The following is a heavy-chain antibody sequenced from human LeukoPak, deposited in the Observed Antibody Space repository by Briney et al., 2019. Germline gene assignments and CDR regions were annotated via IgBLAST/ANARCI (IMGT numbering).Heavy chain of an antibody. V-gene: IGHV4-34*01. J-gene: IGHJ4*02. CDR2: INHSGST. Sequence: SETLSLTRGVYGGSFSGYFWTWIRQPPGKGLEWIGEINHSGSTNYSPSLKSRVTISVDTSKNQFSLKLNSVTAADTAMYYCARGGQLWWSPHFDYWGQGTLVTVSS. D-gene: IGHD4/OR15-4a*01. CDR1: GGSFSGYF. CDR3: ARGGQLWWSPHFDY.